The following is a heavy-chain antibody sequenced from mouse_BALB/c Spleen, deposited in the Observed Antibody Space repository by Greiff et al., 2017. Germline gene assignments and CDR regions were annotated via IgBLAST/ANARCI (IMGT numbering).Heavy chain of an antibody. D-gene: IGHD1-1*02. CDR1: GFSLTSYG. CDR2: IWAGGST. V-gene: IGHV2-9*02. Sequence: QVQLQQSGPGLVAPSQSLSITCTVSGFSLTSYGVHWVRQPPGKGLEWLGVIWAGGSTNYNSALMSRLSISKDNSKSQVFLKMNSLQTDDTAMYYCARDTDGSYDAMDYWGQGTSVTVSS. J-gene: IGHJ4*01. CDR3: ARDTDGSYDAMDY.